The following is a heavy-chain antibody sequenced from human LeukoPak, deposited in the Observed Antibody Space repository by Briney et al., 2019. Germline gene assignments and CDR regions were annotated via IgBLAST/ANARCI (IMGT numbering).Heavy chain of an antibody. V-gene: IGHV3-23*01. J-gene: IGHJ4*02. CDR3: AKDMVATSFDY. Sequence: PGGSLRLSCAVSGLTFRSYAMSWVRQAPGKGLEWVSAISGSGGSTYYADSVKGRFTISRGNSKNTLYLQMNSLRAEDTAVYYCAKDMVATSFDYWGQGTLVTVSS. D-gene: IGHD5-12*01. CDR2: ISGSGGST. CDR1: GLTFRSYA.